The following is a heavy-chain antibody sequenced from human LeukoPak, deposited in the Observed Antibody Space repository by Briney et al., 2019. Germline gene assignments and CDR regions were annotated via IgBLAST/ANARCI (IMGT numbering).Heavy chain of an antibody. D-gene: IGHD4-11*01. Sequence: GESLQISCKGSGYNFTSYWIGWVRQMPGKGLEWMGIIYPGDSDTRYSPSFQGQVTISADKSISTAYLQWSSLKASDTAMYYCARRPTDYSFDYWGQGTLVTVSS. J-gene: IGHJ4*02. CDR2: IYPGDSDT. CDR1: GYNFTSYW. CDR3: ARRPTDYSFDY. V-gene: IGHV5-51*01.